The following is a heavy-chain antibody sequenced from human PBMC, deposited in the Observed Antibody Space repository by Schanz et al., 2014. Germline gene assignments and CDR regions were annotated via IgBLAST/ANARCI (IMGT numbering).Heavy chain of an antibody. V-gene: IGHV3-23*04. J-gene: IGHJ3*01. CDR2: ISGNGGST. Sequence: DVPLVESGGGLAQPWGSLRLSCVASGFMFTKYAMNWVRQAPGKGLEWVSGISGNGGSTYFADSVKGRFTISRDNYDKTLFLQMNSLRAEDTAVYFCARDEGREGYNLAFDVWGQGTLVTVSS. D-gene: IGHD5-12*01. CDR3: ARDEGREGYNLAFDV. CDR1: GFMFTKYA.